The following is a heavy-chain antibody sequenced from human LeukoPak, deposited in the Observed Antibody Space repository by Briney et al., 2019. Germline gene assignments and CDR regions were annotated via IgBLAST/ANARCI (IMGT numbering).Heavy chain of an antibody. V-gene: IGHV1-18*01. Sequence: ASVKVSCKASGYTFTSYGISWVRQAPGQGLEWMGWISAYNGNTNYAQKLQGRVTMTTDTSTSTAYMELRSLRSDDTAVYYCARGGPSYGSGSDASDIWGQGTMVTVSS. CDR3: ARGGPSYGSGSDASDI. CDR1: GYTFTSYG. D-gene: IGHD3-10*01. J-gene: IGHJ3*02. CDR2: ISAYNGNT.